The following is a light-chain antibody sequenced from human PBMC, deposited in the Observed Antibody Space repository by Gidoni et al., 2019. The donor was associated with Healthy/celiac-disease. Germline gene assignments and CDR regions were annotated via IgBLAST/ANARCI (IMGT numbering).Light chain of an antibody. CDR1: SSDVGGYNY. CDR3: SSYTSSSTQGV. J-gene: IGLJ2*01. V-gene: IGLV2-14*01. Sequence: QSALTQPASVSGSPGRSITISCTGTSSDVGGYNYVYWYQQHPGKAPKLMIYEVSNRPSGVSNRFSGSKSGNTASLTIAGLQAEDEADYYCSSYTSSSTQGVFGGGTKLTVL. CDR2: EVS.